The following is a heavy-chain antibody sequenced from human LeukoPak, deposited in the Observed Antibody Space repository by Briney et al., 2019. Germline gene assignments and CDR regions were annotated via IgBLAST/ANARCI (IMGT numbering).Heavy chain of an antibody. Sequence: SGTLSLTCAVSGGSITTSKWWSWVRQAPGKGLEWIGEIYHTGSTNYNPSFKSRVTISVDKSKNQFSLKLSSVTAADTAVYYCASRQQLADYYYYYGTDVWGQGTTVTVSS. J-gene: IGHJ6*02. CDR1: GGSITTSKW. V-gene: IGHV4-4*02. D-gene: IGHD6-13*01. CDR2: IYHTGST. CDR3: ASRQQLADYYYYYGTDV.